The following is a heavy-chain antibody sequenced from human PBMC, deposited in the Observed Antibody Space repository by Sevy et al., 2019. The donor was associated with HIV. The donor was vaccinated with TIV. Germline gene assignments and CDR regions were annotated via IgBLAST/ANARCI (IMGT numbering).Heavy chain of an antibody. CDR1: GFSFNVFA. J-gene: IGHJ3*02. V-gene: IGHV3-30-3*01. CDR2: ISNDGTFT. CDR3: ARQDNSGGYFYDSFAI. D-gene: IGHD3-22*01. Sequence: GGSLRLSCAASGFSFNVFAMHWVRQTPGKGLEWVALISNDGTFTYYADSVKGRFTISRDTSKKMLYLEMNSVRVEDAAIYYCARQDNSGGYFYDSFAIWGQGTMVTVSS.